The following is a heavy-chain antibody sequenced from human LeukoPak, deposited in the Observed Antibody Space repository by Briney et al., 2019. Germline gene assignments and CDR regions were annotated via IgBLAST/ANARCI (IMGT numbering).Heavy chain of an antibody. V-gene: IGHV3-30*18. CDR2: ISYDGSNN. D-gene: IGHD2-21*02. CDR1: GFTFSSYG. J-gene: IGHJ4*02. CDR3: AKDGVTWRDPGAH. Sequence: PGRSLRLSCAASGFTFSSYGMHWVRQAPGKGLEWVALISYDGSNNHYADSVKGRFTISRDDSKNTLYLQMNSLRAGDTAVYYCAKDGVTWRDPGAHWGQGTLVTVSS.